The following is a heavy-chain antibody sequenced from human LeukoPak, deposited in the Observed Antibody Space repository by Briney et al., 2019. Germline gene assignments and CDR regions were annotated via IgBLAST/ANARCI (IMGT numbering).Heavy chain of an antibody. CDR1: GFTFSNYW. J-gene: IGHJ4*02. V-gene: IGHV3-7*01. CDR2: INYYGGEK. D-gene: IGHD6-13*01. CDR3: ATYNLAASREFDY. Sequence: PGGSLRLSCAASGFTFSNYWMTWVRQAPGKGLEGVANINYYGGEKYYVDSVKGRFTISRDNAKNSLYLQMNSLRAEDMAVYYCATYNLAASREFDYWGRGTLVTVSS.